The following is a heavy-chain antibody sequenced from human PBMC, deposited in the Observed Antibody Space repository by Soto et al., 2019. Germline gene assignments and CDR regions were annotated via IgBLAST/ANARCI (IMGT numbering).Heavy chain of an antibody. V-gene: IGHV4-59*01. D-gene: IGHD2-2*01. CDR1: GGSISSYY. CDR3: ARGFLYCSSASCSYWGVNYYYMDV. J-gene: IGHJ6*03. CDR2: IYYSGST. Sequence: SETLSLTCTVSGGSISSYYWSWIRQPPGKGLEWIGYIYYSGSTNYNPSLKSRVTISVDTSKNQFSLKLSSVTAADTAVYYCARGFLYCSSASCSYWGVNYYYMDVWGKGTTVTVSS.